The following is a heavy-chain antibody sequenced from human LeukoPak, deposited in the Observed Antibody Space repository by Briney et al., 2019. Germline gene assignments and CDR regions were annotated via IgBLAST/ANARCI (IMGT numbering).Heavy chain of an antibody. Sequence: PGGSLRLSCAASGFTVSSNYMSWVRQAPGKGLEWVSVIYSGGSTYYADSVKGRFTISRDNSKNTLYLQMNSLRAEDTAVYYCARDTGYCSGGSCSAGDYWGQGTLVTVSS. CDR1: GFTVSSNY. D-gene: IGHD2-15*01. CDR3: ARDTGYCSGGSCSAGDY. J-gene: IGHJ4*02. CDR2: IYSGGST. V-gene: IGHV3-66*01.